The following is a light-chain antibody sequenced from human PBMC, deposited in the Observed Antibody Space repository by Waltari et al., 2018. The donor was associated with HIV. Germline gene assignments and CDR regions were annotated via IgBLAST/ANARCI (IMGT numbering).Light chain of an antibody. CDR2: EVT. V-gene: IGLV2-23*02. J-gene: IGLJ1*01. CDR3: CSCPRSGIRYV. Sequence: QSALTQPASVSGSPGQSITISCTGTRRNVGSDDLVSWYQQHPGEAPKLIIYEVTTRPSGVSNRFSGSKSGNTASLTISGLQAEDEADYYCCSCPRSGIRYVFGTGTKVTVL. CDR1: RRNVGSDDL.